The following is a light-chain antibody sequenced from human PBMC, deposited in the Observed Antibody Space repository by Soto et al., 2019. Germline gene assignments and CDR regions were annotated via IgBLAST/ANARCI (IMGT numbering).Light chain of an antibody. CDR3: QLYGCPPIT. CDR2: GAS. V-gene: IGKV3-20*01. J-gene: IGKJ4*01. Sequence: EIVLKQSPGTVSLSQGERATVSCRPRQSVSRSYFAWYQQPPGQAPRLLICGASSTATGIPDRFSGSASRTYFPLTISILQPEDFAVYCSQLYGCPPITFGEGTMLDIK. CDR1: QSVSRSY.